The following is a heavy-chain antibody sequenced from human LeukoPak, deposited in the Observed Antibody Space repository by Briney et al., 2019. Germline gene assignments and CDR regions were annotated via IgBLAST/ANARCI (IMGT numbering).Heavy chain of an antibody. Sequence: PGGSLRLSCAASGFTFSSYGMHWVRQAPGKGLEWVAVISYDGSNKYYADSVKGRSTISRDNSKNTLYLQMNSLRAEDTAVYYCAKYSRDQYYYYGMDVWGQGTTVTVSS. J-gene: IGHJ6*02. CDR2: ISYDGSNK. CDR3: AKYSRDQYYYYGMDV. CDR1: GFTFSSYG. V-gene: IGHV3-30*18. D-gene: IGHD6-13*01.